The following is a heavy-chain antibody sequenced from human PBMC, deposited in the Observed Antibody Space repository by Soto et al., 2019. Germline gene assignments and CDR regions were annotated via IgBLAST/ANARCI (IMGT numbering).Heavy chain of an antibody. Sequence: GGSLRLSCLASGFTFSDFAMTWVRHVPGRGLEWVASLDGAGGSTYYAESVRGRFSISRDNSQNTLFLQMKRLTVDDTAIYYCAAPRDEYGSGVSWFTYGMDIWGQGTTGTVS. CDR2: LDGAGGST. D-gene: IGHD3-10*01. V-gene: IGHV3-23*01. CDR1: GFTFSDFA. CDR3: AAPRDEYGSGVSWFTYGMDI. J-gene: IGHJ6*02.